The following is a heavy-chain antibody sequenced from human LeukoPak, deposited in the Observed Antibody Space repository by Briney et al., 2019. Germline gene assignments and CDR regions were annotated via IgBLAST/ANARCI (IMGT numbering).Heavy chain of an antibody. J-gene: IGHJ3*02. D-gene: IGHD2-8*01. CDR3: ARDAPSDIVLMVYAVQGAFDI. CDR2: IFYGGST. V-gene: IGHV4-59*01. CDR1: GGSISSYY. Sequence: SETLSLTCTVSGGSISSYYWSWIRQPPGKGLEWIGYIFYGGSTNYNPSLKSRVTISVDTSKNQFSLKLSSVTAADTAVYYCARDAPSDIVLMVYAVQGAFDIWGQGTMVTVSS.